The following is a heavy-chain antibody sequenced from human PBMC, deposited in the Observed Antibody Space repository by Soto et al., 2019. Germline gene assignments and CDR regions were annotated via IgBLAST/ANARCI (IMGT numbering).Heavy chain of an antibody. V-gene: IGHV4-39*01. J-gene: IGHJ5*01. D-gene: IGHD3-10*01. CDR1: AASINNFSDY. CDR3: ARRERYYGSPGWFDP. CDR2: VYYNENT. Sequence: SETLSLPCSVSAASINNFSDYWSWIRQPPGKGLEWIGTVYYNENTYYNPSLRSRVAISVDTAKNQFSLNLRSVTAADTAVYFCARRERYYGSPGWFDPWGQGTLVTVSS.